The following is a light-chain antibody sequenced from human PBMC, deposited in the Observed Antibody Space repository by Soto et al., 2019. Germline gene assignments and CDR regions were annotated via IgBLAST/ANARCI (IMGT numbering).Light chain of an antibody. J-gene: IGKJ4*01. CDR1: QSISSW. Sequence: DIQMTQSPSTLSASVGDRVTITCRASQSISSWLAWYQQKSGKAPKLLIYKASSLESGVPSTFSGSGSGTEFTLTISSLQPDDFATYYCQQYNSYPLTFGGGTKVEIK. CDR2: KAS. V-gene: IGKV1-5*03. CDR3: QQYNSYPLT.